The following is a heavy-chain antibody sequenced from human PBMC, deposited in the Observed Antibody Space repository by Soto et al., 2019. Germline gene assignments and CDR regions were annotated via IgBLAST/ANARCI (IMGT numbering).Heavy chain of an antibody. V-gene: IGHV1-69*13. CDR2: IIPVFGTA. D-gene: IGHD1-1*01. CDR3: ARGWNDFPH. CDR1: GGTFSSYA. Sequence: SVKVSCKASGGTFSSYAISWVRQAPGQGLECMGGIIPVFGTANYAQKFQGRVTINADESTSTVYMELSSLRSEDTAVYYCARGWNDFPHWDQGTLVTVSS. J-gene: IGHJ1*01.